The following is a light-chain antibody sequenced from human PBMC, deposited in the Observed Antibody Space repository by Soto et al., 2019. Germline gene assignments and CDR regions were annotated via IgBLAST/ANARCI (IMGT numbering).Light chain of an antibody. J-gene: IGKJ1*01. CDR1: QSVSTTY. CDR3: QQYGGSPWT. CDR2: GAS. V-gene: IGKV3-20*01. Sequence: EIALTQSPGSLSLSPGERATLSCRASQSVSTTYLAWYQQKPGQAPRLLIYGASSRATGIPDRFSGSGSGTVFTLTISRLEPEDFAVYYCQQYGGSPWTFGQGTKVEI.